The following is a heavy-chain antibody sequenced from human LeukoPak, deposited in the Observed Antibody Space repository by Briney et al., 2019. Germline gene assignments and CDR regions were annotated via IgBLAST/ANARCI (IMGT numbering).Heavy chain of an antibody. D-gene: IGHD6-6*01. CDR2: INPNSGGT. V-gene: IGHV1-2*02. J-gene: IGHJ4*02. CDR1: GYTFTGYY. CDR3: ARQSRIAARPGTIDY. Sequence: ASVKVSCKASGYTFTGYYMHWVRQAPGQGLEWMGWINPNSGGTNYAQKFQGRVTMTRDTSISTAYMELSRLRSDDTAVYYCARQSRIAARPGTIDYWGQGTLVTVSS.